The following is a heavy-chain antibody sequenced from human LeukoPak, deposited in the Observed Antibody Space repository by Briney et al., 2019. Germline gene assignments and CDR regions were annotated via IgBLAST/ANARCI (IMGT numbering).Heavy chain of an antibody. D-gene: IGHD2/OR15-2a*01. CDR2: IYYSGST. CDR1: GGSISSYY. J-gene: IGHJ6*02. CDR3: ARGSLLKGMDV. V-gene: IGHV4-59*01. Sequence: SETLSLTCTVSGGSISSYYWSWIRQPPGKGLEWTGYIYYSGSTNYNPSLKSRVTISVDTSKNQFSLKLSSVTAADTAVYYCARGSLLKGMDVWGQGTTVTVSS.